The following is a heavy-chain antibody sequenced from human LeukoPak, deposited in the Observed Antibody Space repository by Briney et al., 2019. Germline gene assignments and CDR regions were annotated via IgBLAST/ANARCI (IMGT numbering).Heavy chain of an antibody. V-gene: IGHV3-49*04. CDR2: IRSKAYDGTT. D-gene: IGHD1-26*01. CDR1: GFTFGDYA. CDR3: TRGGGSYY. Sequence: GRSLRLSCTASGFTFGDYAMSWVRQAPGKGLEGVGFIRSKAYDGTTEYAASVKGRFTISRDDSKSIAYLQMNSLKTEDTAVYYCTRGGGSYYWGQGTLVTVSS. J-gene: IGHJ4*02.